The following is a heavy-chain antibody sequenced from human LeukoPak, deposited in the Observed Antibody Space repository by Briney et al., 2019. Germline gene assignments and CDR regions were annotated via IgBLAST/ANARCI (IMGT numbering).Heavy chain of an antibody. CDR3: ARAGVTTGDY. V-gene: IGHV1-8*02. Sequence: ASVKVSCKASGYTFTAYNMHWVRQAPGQGLEWMGWMNPNSGNTGYAQKFQGRVTVTRNTSISTAYMELSSLRSEDTAVYYCARAGVTTGDYWGQGTLVTVSS. CDR1: GYTFTAYN. J-gene: IGHJ4*02. D-gene: IGHD4-17*01. CDR2: MNPNSGNT.